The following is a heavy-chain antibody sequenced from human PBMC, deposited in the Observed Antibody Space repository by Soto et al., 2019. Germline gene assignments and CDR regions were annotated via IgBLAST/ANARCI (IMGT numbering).Heavy chain of an antibody. D-gene: IGHD3-22*01. Sequence: GGSLRLSCAASGFNFNIFAMNWVRQAPGKGLEWVSGISGGGGSTYYADSVKGRFTISRDNSKNTLYLKMNSLRAEDTAVYYCAKDPTSYDSSAQFDSWGQGTLVTVSS. CDR1: GFNFNIFA. V-gene: IGHV3-23*01. J-gene: IGHJ4*02. CDR2: ISGGGGST. CDR3: AKDPTSYDSSAQFDS.